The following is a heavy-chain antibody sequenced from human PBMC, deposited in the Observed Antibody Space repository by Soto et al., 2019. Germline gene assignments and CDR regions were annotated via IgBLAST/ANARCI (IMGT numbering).Heavy chain of an antibody. V-gene: IGHV1-18*01. CDR2: ISAYNGNT. Sequence: QVQLVQSGAEVKKPGASVKVSCKTSGYTFTNFGLSWVRQAPGQGLEWMGWISAYNGNTNYAQNFQGRVTMTTDTSTSTAHMELRSLSSHATAVYDCSRWGTSIDYWGQGTLVTVSS. J-gene: IGHJ4*02. CDR3: SRWGTSIDY. D-gene: IGHD3-16*01. CDR1: GYTFTNFG.